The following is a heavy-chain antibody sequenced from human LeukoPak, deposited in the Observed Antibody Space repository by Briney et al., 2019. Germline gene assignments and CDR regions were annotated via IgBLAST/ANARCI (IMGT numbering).Heavy chain of an antibody. CDR2: INAGNGNT. CDR1: GYTFTSYA. J-gene: IGHJ4*02. V-gene: IGHV1-3*01. Sequence: ASVKVSCKASGYTFTSYAMHWVRLAPGQRLEWMGWINAGNGNTKYSQKFQGRVTITWDTSASTAYMELSSLRSEDTAVYYCARGRRYCSGGSCYDRSIDYWGQGTLVTVSS. CDR3: ARGRRYCSGGSCYDRSIDY. D-gene: IGHD2-15*01.